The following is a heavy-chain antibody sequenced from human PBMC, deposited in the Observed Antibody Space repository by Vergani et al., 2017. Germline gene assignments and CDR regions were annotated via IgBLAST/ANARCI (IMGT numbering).Heavy chain of an antibody. CDR1: GGTFSSYA. CDR3: ARGSFIGGVAGHFDY. Sequence: QVQLVQSGAEVKKPGASVKVSCKASGGTFSSYAISWVRQAPGHGLEWMGGIIPIFGTANYAQKFQGRVTITADESTSTAYMELSSLRSEDTAVYYCARGSFIGGVAGHFDYWGQGTLVTVSS. J-gene: IGHJ4*02. V-gene: IGHV1-69*01. D-gene: IGHD6-19*01. CDR2: IIPIFGTA.